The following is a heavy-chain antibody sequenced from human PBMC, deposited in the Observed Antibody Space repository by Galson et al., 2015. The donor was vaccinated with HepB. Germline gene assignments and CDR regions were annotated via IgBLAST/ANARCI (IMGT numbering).Heavy chain of an antibody. CDR1: GYNFAGYW. J-gene: IGHJ4*02. CDR2: IYPGDSDT. D-gene: IGHD2-21*02. CDR3: ARRVAYCSGDCYDFDY. V-gene: IGHV5-51*01. Sequence: QSGAEVKKPGESLKISCKGSGYNFAGYWIGWVRQMPGKGLEWMGIIYPGDSDTRYSPSFQGQVAISADQSISTAYLQWSGLKASDTATYYCARRVAYCSGDCYDFDYWGQGTLVTVSS.